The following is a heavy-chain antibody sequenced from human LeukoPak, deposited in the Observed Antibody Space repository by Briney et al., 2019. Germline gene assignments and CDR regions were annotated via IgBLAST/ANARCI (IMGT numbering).Heavy chain of an antibody. D-gene: IGHD3-10*01. J-gene: IGHJ4*02. CDR2: IYHSGST. V-gene: IGHV4-38-2*02. CDR1: GGSISSYY. CDR3: ARGRYYASGSTPFDY. Sequence: SETLSLTCTVSGGSISSYYWGWIRQPPGKGLECIASIYHSGSTYYNPSLKSRVTISVDTSKNHFSLKLSSVTAADTAVYYCARGRYYASGSTPFDYWGQGTLVTVSS.